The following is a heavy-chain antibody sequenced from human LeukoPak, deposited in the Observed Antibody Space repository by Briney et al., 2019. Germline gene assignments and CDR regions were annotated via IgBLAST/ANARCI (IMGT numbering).Heavy chain of an antibody. J-gene: IGHJ4*02. CDR2: FYHSGST. Sequence: PSEILSLTCTVSGYYISDGYYWGWIRPPPGKGLEWIGSFYHSGSTYYNPSLKSRVTISVDTSKNQFSLQLSSVTAADTAVYYCARDPTGYCSSASCYTAYWGQGTPVTVSS. V-gene: IGHV4-38-2*02. CDR1: GYYISDGYY. D-gene: IGHD2-2*02. CDR3: ARDPTGYCSSASCYTAY.